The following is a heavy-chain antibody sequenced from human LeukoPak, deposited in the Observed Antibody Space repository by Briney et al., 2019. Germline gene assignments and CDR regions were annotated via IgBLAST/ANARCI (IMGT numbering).Heavy chain of an antibody. D-gene: IGHD6-13*01. CDR1: GYSFTSYW. Sequence: GESLKISCKGSGYSFTSYWIGWVRQMPGKGLEWMGRIDPTDSYTDYSPSFQGHVTISRDKSISTVYLQWSSLKASDTAIYYCARQDSSSWSNWFDTWGQGTLVTVSS. CDR3: ARQDSSSWSNWFDT. CDR2: IDPTDSYT. V-gene: IGHV5-10-1*01. J-gene: IGHJ5*02.